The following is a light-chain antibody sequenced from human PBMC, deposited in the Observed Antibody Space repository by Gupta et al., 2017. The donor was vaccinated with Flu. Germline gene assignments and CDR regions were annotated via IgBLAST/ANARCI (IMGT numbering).Light chain of an antibody. V-gene: IGLV2-14*04. J-gene: IGLJ3*02. CDR3: SSYTSSSTWV. CDR1: SSDVGGYNY. Sequence: SITIFCTGTSSDVGGYNYVSWYQQHPGKAPKLMIYDVSNRPSGVSNRFSGSKSGNTASLTISGLQAEDEADYYCSSYTSSSTWVFGGGTKLTVL. CDR2: DVS.